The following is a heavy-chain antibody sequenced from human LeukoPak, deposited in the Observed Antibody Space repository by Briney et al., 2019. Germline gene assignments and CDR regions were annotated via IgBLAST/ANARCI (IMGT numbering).Heavy chain of an antibody. CDR1: GGSIRSSY. Sequence: SETLSLTCTVSGGSIRSSYWSWIRQPPGKGLEWIGYIYYSGTTNYKPSLKSRVTISLDTSKNKFSLKLNSVTAADTAVYYCASLVSRPSWHFDLWGRGTLVTVSS. CDR3: ASLVSRPSWHFDL. D-gene: IGHD5/OR15-5a*01. CDR2: IYYSGTT. J-gene: IGHJ2*01. V-gene: IGHV4-59*08.